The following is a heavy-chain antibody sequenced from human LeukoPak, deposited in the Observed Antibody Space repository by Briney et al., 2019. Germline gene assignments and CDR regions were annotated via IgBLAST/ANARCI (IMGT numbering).Heavy chain of an antibody. J-gene: IGHJ4*02. CDR1: GYTFTSYG. D-gene: IGHD6-19*01. CDR2: ISAYNGNT. Sequence: ASVKVSCKTSGYTFTSYGFSWVRQAPGQGLEWMGWISAYNGNTNYAQKFQGRVTMTTDTSTSTAYMELRSLRSDDTAVYYCARDSPGSGWDDWGQGTLVTVSS. V-gene: IGHV1-18*01. CDR3: ARDSPGSGWDD.